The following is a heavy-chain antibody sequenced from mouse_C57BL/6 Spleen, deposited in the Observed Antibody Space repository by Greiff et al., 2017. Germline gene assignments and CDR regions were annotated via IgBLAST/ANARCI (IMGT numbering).Heavy chain of an antibody. CDR3: ARRAVYGAMDY. CDR1: GYSFTGYY. Sequence: EVQLQQSGPELVKPGASVKISCKASGYSFTGYYMNWVKQSPEKSLEWIGEINPSTGGTTYNQKFKAKATLTVDKSSSTAYMQLKSLTSEDSAVYYCARRAVYGAMDYWGQGTSVTVSS. J-gene: IGHJ4*01. V-gene: IGHV1-42*01. CDR2: INPSTGGT. D-gene: IGHD1-1*01.